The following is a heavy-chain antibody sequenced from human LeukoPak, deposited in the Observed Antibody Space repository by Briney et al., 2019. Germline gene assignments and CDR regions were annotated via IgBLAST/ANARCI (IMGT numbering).Heavy chain of an antibody. V-gene: IGHV1-69*04. J-gene: IGHJ5*02. CDR2: IIPILGIA. CDR3: AREEMAIIDQFGWGNWFDP. D-gene: IGHD5-24*01. Sequence: ASVKVSCKASGGTFSSYAISWVRQAPGQGLEWMGRIIPILGIANYAQKFQGRVTITADKSTSTAYMELSSLRSEDTAVYYCAREEMAIIDQFGWGNWFDPWGQGTLVTVSS. CDR1: GGTFSSYA.